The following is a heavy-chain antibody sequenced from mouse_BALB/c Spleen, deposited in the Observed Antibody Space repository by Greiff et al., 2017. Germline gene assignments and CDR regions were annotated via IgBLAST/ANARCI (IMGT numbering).Heavy chain of an antibody. CDR2: IDPANGNT. J-gene: IGHJ4*01. Sequence: EVKLMESGAELVKPGASVKLSCTASGFNIKDTYMHWVKQRPEQGLEWIGRIDPANGNTKYDPKFQGKATITADTSSNTAYLQLSSLTSEDTAVYYCAQTAGYYAMDYWGQGTSVTVSS. CDR3: AQTAGYYAMDY. CDR1: GFNIKDTY. D-gene: IGHD1-2*01. V-gene: IGHV14-3*02.